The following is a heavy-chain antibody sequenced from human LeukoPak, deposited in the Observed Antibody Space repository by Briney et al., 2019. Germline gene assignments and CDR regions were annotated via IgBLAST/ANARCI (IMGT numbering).Heavy chain of an antibody. D-gene: IGHD1-26*01. Sequence: GASVKVSCKASGYTFTGYYMHWVRQAPGQGLEWMGWINPNSGDTNYAQKLQGRVTMTTLTSTSTAYMELRSLTSDDTAVYYCTRDLGTGSYQTWFDPWGQGTLVTVSS. J-gene: IGHJ5*02. CDR3: TRDLGTGSYQTWFDP. CDR2: INPNSGDT. V-gene: IGHV1-2*02. CDR1: GYTFTGYY.